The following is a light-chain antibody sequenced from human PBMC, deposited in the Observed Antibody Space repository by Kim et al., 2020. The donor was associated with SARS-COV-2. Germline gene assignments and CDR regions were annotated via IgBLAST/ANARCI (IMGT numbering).Light chain of an antibody. CDR1: QGIGGW. CDR2: DAS. CDR3: QHHSTYPIT. V-gene: IGKV1-5*01. J-gene: IGKJ5*01. Sequence: ASVGDRVTITCRASQGIGGWLAWYQQKPGKAPKLLIYDASSVESGVPSRFSGSGSGTEFTLTISSLQPDDSATYYCQHHSTYPITFGQGTRLEIK.